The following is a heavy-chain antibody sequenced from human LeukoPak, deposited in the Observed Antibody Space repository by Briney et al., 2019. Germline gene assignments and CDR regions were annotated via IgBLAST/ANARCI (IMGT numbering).Heavy chain of an antibody. Sequence: KPGGSLRLSCAASGFTFSSYSMNWVRQAPGKGLEWVSSISSSSSYIYYADSVKGRFTISRDNAKNSLYLQMNSLRAEDTAVYYCAPSHGRRVATITPATHWGQGTLVTVSS. V-gene: IGHV3-21*01. CDR2: ISSSSSYI. CDR3: APSHGRRVATITPATH. J-gene: IGHJ4*02. D-gene: IGHD5-12*01. CDR1: GFTFSSYS.